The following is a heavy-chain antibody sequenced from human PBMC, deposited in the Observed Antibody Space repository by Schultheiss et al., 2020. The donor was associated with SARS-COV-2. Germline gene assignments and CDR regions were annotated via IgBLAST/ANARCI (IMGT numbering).Heavy chain of an antibody. CDR3: TTVGGYCSGGSCFHYYYYYGMDV. CDR1: GFTFSDYY. Sequence: GESLKISCAASGFTFSDYYMSWIRQAPGKGLEWVGRIKSKTDGGTTDYAAPVKGRFTISRDDSKNTLYLQMNSLKTEDTAVYYCTTVGGYCSGGSCFHYYYYYGMDVWGQGTTVTVSS. D-gene: IGHD2-15*01. V-gene: IGHV3-15*01. CDR2: IKSKTDGGTT. J-gene: IGHJ6*02.